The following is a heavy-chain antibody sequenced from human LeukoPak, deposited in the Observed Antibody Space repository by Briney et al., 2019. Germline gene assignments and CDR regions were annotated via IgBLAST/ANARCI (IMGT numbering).Heavy chain of an antibody. D-gene: IGHD3-10*01. Sequence: PGRSLRLSCAASGFTFDDYAMHWVRQAPGKGLEWVPGISWNSGSIGYADSVKGRFIISRDNAKNSLYLQMNSLRAEDTAVYYCAKVTDSGSYYLYHFDSWGQGTLVTVSS. V-gene: IGHV3-9*01. J-gene: IGHJ4*02. CDR1: GFTFDDYA. CDR3: AKVTDSGSYYLYHFDS. CDR2: ISWNSGSI.